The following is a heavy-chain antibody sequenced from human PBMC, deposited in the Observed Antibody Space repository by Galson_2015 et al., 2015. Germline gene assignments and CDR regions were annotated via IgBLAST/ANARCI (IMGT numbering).Heavy chain of an antibody. V-gene: IGHV3-66*01. J-gene: IGHJ4*02. D-gene: IGHD2-2*02. CDR2: IYSGGST. CDR3: GVDCSSTSCYTFPFDY. Sequence: SLRLSCAASGFTVSSNCMSWVRQAPGKGLEWVSVIYSGGSTYYADSVKGRFTISRDNSKNTLYLQMNSLRAEDTAVYYCGVDCSSTSCYTFPFDYWGQGTLVTVSS. CDR1: GFTVSSNC.